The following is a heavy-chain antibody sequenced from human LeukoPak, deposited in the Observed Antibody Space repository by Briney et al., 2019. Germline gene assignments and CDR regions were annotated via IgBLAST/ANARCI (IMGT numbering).Heavy chain of an antibody. CDR1: GFTFSTYS. J-gene: IGHJ3*02. CDR2: ISSGGMWI. CDR3: ARDGEQQLEPYYYDSSGYWDDAFDI. V-gene: IGHV3-21*01. D-gene: IGHD3-22*01. Sequence: PGGSLRLSCAASGFTFSTYSMNWVRQAPGKGLEWLSSISSGGMWIYYADSLKGRFTISRDNAKNSLYLQMNSLRAEDTAVYYCARDGEQQLEPYYYDSSGYWDDAFDIWGQGTMVTVSS.